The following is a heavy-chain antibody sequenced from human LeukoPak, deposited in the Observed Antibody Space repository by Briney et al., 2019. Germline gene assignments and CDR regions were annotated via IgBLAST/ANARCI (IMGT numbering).Heavy chain of an antibody. Sequence: GASVKVSCKASGYTFTGYYMHWVRRAPGQGLEWMGWINPNSGDTNSAPKFQGRVAVTRDTSISTAYMELSRLRFDDTAVYYCASGPKYGYFDYWGQGTLVTVSS. CDR1: GYTFTGYY. CDR3: ASGPKYGYFDY. D-gene: IGHD3-10*01. J-gene: IGHJ4*02. V-gene: IGHV1-2*02. CDR2: INPNSGDT.